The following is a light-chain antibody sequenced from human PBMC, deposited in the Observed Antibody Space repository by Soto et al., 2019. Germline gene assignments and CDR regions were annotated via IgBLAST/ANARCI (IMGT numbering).Light chain of an antibody. CDR3: SSYTSSSTLLYV. CDR1: SSEVGGYNY. Sequence: QSALTQPASVSGSPQQSITISCTRTSSEVGGYNYVSWYQQYPGKAPKLMIYDVSNRPSGVSNRFSGSKSGNTASLTISGLQAEDEADYYCSSYTSSSTLLYVFGTGTKLTVL. V-gene: IGLV2-14*01. J-gene: IGLJ1*01. CDR2: DVS.